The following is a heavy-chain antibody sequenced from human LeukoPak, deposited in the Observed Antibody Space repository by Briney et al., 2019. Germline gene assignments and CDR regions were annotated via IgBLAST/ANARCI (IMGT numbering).Heavy chain of an antibody. CDR3: ATEGKMVRGVYTDF. CDR1: GYTLTELS. J-gene: IGHJ4*02. CDR2: FDPEDGET. Sequence: GASVKVSCKVSGYTLTELSMHWVRQAPGKGLEWLGRFDPEDGETHYAQKFQGRVTMTADTSTDTAYMELSSLRSEDTAVYYCATEGKMVRGVYTDFWGQGTLVTVSS. D-gene: IGHD3-10*01. V-gene: IGHV1-24*01.